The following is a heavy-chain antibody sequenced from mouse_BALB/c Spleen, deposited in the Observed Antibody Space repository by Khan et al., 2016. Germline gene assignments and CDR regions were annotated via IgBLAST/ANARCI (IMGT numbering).Heavy chain of an antibody. CDR1: DYSITSDYA. D-gene: IGHD1-3*01. Sequence: EVQLQESGPGLVKPSQSLSLTCTVTDYSITSDYAWNWIRQFPGNKLEWLGYISHSGSTNYNPSLKSRISITRDTSKNQFFLQLNSVTTEDTATYYGARWNNYDYFDYWGQGTTLTVSS. V-gene: IGHV3-2*02. CDR3: ARWNNYDYFDY. J-gene: IGHJ2*01. CDR2: ISHSGST.